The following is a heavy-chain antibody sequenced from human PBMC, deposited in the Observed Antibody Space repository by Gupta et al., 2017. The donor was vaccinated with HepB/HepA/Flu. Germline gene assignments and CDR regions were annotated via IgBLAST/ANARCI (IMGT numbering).Heavy chain of an antibody. D-gene: IGHD3-3*01. CDR3: ASLRFLEWLPPNYGMDV. CDR2: INHSGST. V-gene: IGHV4-34*01. Sequence: QVQLQQWGAGLLKPSETLSLTCAVYGGSFSGYYWSWIRQPPGKGLEWIGEINHSGSTNYNPSLKSRVTRSVDTSKNQFSLKLSSVTAADTAVYYCASLRFLEWLPPNYGMDVWGQGTTVTVSS. J-gene: IGHJ6*02. CDR1: GGSFSGYY.